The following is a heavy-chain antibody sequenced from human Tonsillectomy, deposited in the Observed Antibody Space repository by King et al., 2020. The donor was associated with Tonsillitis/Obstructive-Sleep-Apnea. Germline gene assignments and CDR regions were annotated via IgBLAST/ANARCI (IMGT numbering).Heavy chain of an antibody. V-gene: IGHV4-34*01. CDR2: INPSGST. Sequence: VQLQQWGAGLLKPSETLSLNCVVYGGSFRGYYWSWIRQPPGKGLEWIGEINPSGSTDYNPSLKSRGTISVDTSKNHFSLKLSSVTAADTAVYYCARLDYGDPNWYFDLWGRGTLVTVSS. CDR1: GGSFRGYY. D-gene: IGHD4-17*01. J-gene: IGHJ2*01. CDR3: ARLDYGDPNWYFDL.